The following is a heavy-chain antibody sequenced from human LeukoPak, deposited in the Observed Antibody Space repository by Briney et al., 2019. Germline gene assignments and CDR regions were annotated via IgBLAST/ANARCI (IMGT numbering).Heavy chain of an antibody. CDR1: GFTFGSYA. J-gene: IGHJ4*02. CDR2: MSSGYRGT. Sequence: GGSLRLSCAASGFTFGSYAMSWVRQAPRKGLEWVSAMSSGYRGTYYADSVKGRFTISRDNSKNTLYLQMNSLRAEDTAVYYCARDLSSYYFDYWGQGTLVTVSS. V-gene: IGHV3-23*01. CDR3: ARDLSSYYFDY. D-gene: IGHD2/OR15-2a*01.